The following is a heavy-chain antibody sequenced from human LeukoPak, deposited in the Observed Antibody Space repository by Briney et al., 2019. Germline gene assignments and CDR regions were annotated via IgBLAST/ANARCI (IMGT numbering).Heavy chain of an antibody. J-gene: IGHJ4*02. V-gene: IGHV1-2*02. D-gene: IGHD3-22*01. Sequence: ASVKVSCKASGYTFTRYYIHWVRQAPGQGLEWMGWINPNTGGINYAQKFQGRVTMTRDTSISTAYMELSSLRSDDTAVYYCARPFYYDSSAYSGFDYWGQGTLVTVSS. CDR3: ARPFYYDSSAYSGFDY. CDR2: INPNTGGI. CDR1: GYTFTRYY.